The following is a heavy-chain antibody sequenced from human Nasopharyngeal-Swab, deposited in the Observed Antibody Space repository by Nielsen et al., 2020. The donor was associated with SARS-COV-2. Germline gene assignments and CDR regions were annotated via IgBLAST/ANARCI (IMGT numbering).Heavy chain of an antibody. V-gene: IGHV3-43*01. CDR3: VKDPDPTPLTWYFDL. Sequence: GEFLKISCAASGFTFDDYTMHWVRQVPGKGLEWVCLISWHSSFTYYADSVKGRFTISRDNSKNSLYLQMNSLTTEDTSFYYCVKDPDPTPLTWYFDLWGRGTLVTVTS. CDR1: GFTFDDYT. J-gene: IGHJ2*01. CDR2: ISWHSSFT. D-gene: IGHD1-20*01.